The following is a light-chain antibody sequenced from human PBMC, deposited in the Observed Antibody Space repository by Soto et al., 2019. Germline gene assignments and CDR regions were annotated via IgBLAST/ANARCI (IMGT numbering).Light chain of an antibody. CDR3: QQYGSSQYT. CDR2: GAS. CDR1: QSVNNNY. Sequence: VLXQXPXTXXLSPGERATLSCRASQSVNNNYLAWYQQKPGQAPRLLIYGASSRATGIPDRFSGSGSGTDFTLTISRLEPEDFAVYYCQQYGSSQYTFGQGTKLEIK. V-gene: IGKV3-20*01. J-gene: IGKJ2*01.